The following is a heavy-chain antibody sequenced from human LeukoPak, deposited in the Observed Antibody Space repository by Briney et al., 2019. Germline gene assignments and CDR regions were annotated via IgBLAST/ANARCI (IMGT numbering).Heavy chain of an antibody. J-gene: IGHJ4*02. Sequence: SETLSLTCTVSGGSISSYYWSWIRQPPGKGLEWIGYIYYSGSTNYNPSLKSRVTISVDTSKNQFSLKLSSVTAADTAVYYCAGVVVAAAVALDYWGQGTLVTVSS. CDR1: GGSISSYY. V-gene: IGHV4-59*01. CDR3: AGVVVAAAVALDY. CDR2: IYYSGST. D-gene: IGHD6-13*01.